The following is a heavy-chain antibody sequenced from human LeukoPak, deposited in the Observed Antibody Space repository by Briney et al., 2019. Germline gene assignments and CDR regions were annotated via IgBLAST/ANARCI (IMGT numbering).Heavy chain of an antibody. Sequence: SETLSLTCAVYGGSFSGYYWSWIRQPPGKGLEWIGEINHSGSTNYNPSLKSRVTISVDTSKNQFSLKLSSVTAADTAVYYCARSTSSYCSSTSCYLGLFDYWGQGTLVTVSS. D-gene: IGHD2-2*01. CDR3: ARSTSSYCSSTSCYLGLFDY. CDR2: INHSGST. V-gene: IGHV4-34*01. CDR1: GGSFSGYY. J-gene: IGHJ4*02.